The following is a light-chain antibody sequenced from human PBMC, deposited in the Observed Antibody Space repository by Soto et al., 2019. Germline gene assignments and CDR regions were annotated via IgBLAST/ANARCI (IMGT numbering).Light chain of an antibody. CDR3: ISYTSISTWV. CDR2: DVT. J-gene: IGLJ3*02. CDR1: GSDVGGFDY. V-gene: IGLV2-14*01. Sequence: QSVLTQPASVSGSPGQSITISCTGTGSDVGGFDYVSWCQQHPGKAPKLMIYDVTNRPSGVSNRFSGSKSGNTASLTISGLQAEDEAYYYCISYTSISTWVFGGGTKLTVL.